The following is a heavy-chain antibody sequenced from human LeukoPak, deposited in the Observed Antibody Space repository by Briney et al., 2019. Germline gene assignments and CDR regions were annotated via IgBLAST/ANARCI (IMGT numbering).Heavy chain of an antibody. CDR2: IDRDGSRI. J-gene: IGHJ4*02. CDR3: VRGNDYGGPHY. V-gene: IGHV3-74*01. CDR1: GFTFSSYW. D-gene: IGHD4-23*01. Sequence: GGSLRLSCAVSGFTFSSYWMHWARQAPGKGLVWVSRIDRDGSRINYADSVKGRFTISRDNGKNTLFLQMNSLRAEDAAVYYCVRGNDYGGPHYWGQGTLVTVSS.